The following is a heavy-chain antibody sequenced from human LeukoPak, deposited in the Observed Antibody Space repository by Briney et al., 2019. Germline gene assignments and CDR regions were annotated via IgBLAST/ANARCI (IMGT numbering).Heavy chain of an antibody. Sequence: SQTLSLTCTVSGGSISSGGYYWSWIRQHQGKGLEWIGYIYYSGSTYYNPSLKSRVTISVDTSKNQFSLKLSSVTAADTAVYYCARVLNGPSSPADYRGQGTLVTVSS. D-gene: IGHD6-13*01. CDR3: ARVLNGPSSPADY. CDR1: GGSISSGGYY. J-gene: IGHJ4*02. V-gene: IGHV4-31*03. CDR2: IYYSGST.